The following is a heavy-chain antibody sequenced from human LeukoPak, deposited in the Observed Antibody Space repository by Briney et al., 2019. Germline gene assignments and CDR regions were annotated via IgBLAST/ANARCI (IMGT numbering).Heavy chain of an antibody. CDR2: IYTSGST. CDR3: ARVTTMIVEDAFDI. V-gene: IGHV4-61*02. J-gene: IGHJ3*02. D-gene: IGHD3-22*01. Sequence: SETLSLTCTVSGGSISSGSYYWSWIRQPAGTGLEWIGRIYTSGSTNYNPSLKSRVTISVDTSKNQFSLKLSSVTAADTAVYYCARVTTMIVEDAFDIWGQGTMVTVSS. CDR1: GGSISSGSYY.